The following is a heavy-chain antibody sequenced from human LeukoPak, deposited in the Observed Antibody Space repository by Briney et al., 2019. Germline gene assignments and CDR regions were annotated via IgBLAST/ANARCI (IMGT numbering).Heavy chain of an antibody. V-gene: IGHV3-30-3*01. CDR2: ISYDGSNK. CDR1: GFTFSSYA. J-gene: IGHJ4*02. Sequence: GGSLRLSCAASGFTFSSYAMHWVRQASGKGLEWVAVISYDGSNKYYADSVKGRFTNSRDNSKNTLYLQMNSLRAEDTAVYYCAKESLGYCSSTSCYVESFDYWGQGTLVTVSS. D-gene: IGHD2-2*01. CDR3: AKESLGYCSSTSCYVESFDY.